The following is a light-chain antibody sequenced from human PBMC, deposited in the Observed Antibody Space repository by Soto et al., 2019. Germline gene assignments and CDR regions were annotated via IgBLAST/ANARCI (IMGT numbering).Light chain of an antibody. J-gene: IGKJ3*01. CDR1: QDISKF. CDR3: QQYDNRPFT. CDR2: DAS. Sequence: DIQMTQSPSSLSASVGDRVSFTCQASQDISKFLNWYQHKPGQAPSLLIYDASKSQFGVPSRFSGSGSGTDFTFTISSLQSEDNATYYCQQYDNRPFTFGPGTKVDVK. V-gene: IGKV1-33*01.